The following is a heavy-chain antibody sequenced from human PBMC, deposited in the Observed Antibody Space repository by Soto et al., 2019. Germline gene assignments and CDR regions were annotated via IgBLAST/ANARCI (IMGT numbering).Heavy chain of an antibody. CDR2: IYPGDSET. CDR3: ARLGFPGAIYFDS. V-gene: IGHV5-51*01. CDR1: GYNFTTFW. Sequence: KISCKGSGYNFTTFWIGWVRQMPGKGLEWMGIIYPGDSETKYSPDFEGQVTTSADRSTNTAYLQWRSLRASDTAMYYCARLGFPGAIYFDSWGLGTLVTVSS. J-gene: IGHJ4*02.